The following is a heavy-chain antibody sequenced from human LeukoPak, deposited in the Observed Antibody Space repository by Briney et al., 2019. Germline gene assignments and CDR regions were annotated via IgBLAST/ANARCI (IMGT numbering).Heavy chain of an antibody. J-gene: IGHJ5*02. CDR3: ATQATSGWHFS. Sequence: GASVKVTCKASGYTFTGYYMHWVRQAPGQGPEWMGWINPNSGGTIYAQKFQGRVTMTRDTSLSTVYMELSRLRSDDTAVYYCATQATSGWHFSWGQGTLVTVSS. V-gene: IGHV1-2*02. CDR2: INPNSGGT. D-gene: IGHD6-19*01. CDR1: GYTFTGYY.